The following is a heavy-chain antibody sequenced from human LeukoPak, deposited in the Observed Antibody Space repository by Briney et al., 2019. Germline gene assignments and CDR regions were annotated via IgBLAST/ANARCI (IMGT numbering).Heavy chain of an antibody. D-gene: IGHD1-26*01. CDR1: GGSFSGYY. J-gene: IGHJ1*01. CDR3: ARVVGAMSPWYFQH. CDR2: INHSGST. V-gene: IGHV4-34*01. Sequence: SETLSLTCAVYGGSFSGYYWSWIRQPPGKGLEWIGEINHSGSTNYNPSLKSRVTISVDTSKNQFSLKLSSVTAADTAVYYCARVVGAMSPWYFQHWGQGTLVTVSS.